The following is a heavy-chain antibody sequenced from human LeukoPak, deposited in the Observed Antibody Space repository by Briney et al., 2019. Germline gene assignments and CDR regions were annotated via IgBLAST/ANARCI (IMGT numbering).Heavy chain of an antibody. CDR1: GGSIRSYY. Sequence: PSETLSLTCTVSGGSIRSYYWSWIRQPPGKGLEWIGYIYYSGSTNYNPSLKSRVTISVDTSKNQFSLKLSSVTAADAAVYYCARVYYSSSYDYWYFDLWGRGTLVTVSS. J-gene: IGHJ2*01. CDR3: ARVYYSSSYDYWYFDL. D-gene: IGHD6-13*01. CDR2: IYYSGST. V-gene: IGHV4-59*01.